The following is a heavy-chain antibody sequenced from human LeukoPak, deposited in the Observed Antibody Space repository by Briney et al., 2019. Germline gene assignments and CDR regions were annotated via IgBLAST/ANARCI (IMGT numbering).Heavy chain of an antibody. CDR1: GGTFSSYA. J-gene: IGHJ4*02. Sequence: SVKVSCKASGGTFSSYAISWVRQAPGQGLEWMGGIIPIFGTANYAQKFQGRVTITADESTSTAYRELSSLRSEDTAVYYCVQGGYDSSGYPRLDYWGQGTLVTVSS. CDR2: IIPIFGTA. D-gene: IGHD3-22*01. CDR3: VQGGYDSSGYPRLDY. V-gene: IGHV1-69*13.